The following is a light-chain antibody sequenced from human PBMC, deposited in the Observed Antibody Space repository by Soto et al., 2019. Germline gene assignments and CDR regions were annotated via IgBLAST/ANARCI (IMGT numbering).Light chain of an antibody. V-gene: IGKV1-6*01. CDR3: LLDYAYFWA. CDR2: AAS. CDR1: QGIRSA. J-gene: IGKJ1*01. Sequence: AIPVTQSPSSLSASVGDRVTITCRTSQGIRSALGWYQQKPGKVPKLLIYAASTLQSGVPSRFSGSGSGRDFTLTISSLQPEDFATYYGLLDYAYFWAFGQGTKVEIK.